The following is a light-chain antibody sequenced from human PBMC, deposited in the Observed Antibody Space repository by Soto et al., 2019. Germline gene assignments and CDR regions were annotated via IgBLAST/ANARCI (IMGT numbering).Light chain of an antibody. CDR1: SSDVGSYNL. J-gene: IGLJ2*01. V-gene: IGLV2-14*02. Sequence: QSALTQPASVSGSPGQSITISCIGTSSDVGSYNLVSWYQHHPGKAPKLIIFEVNNRPSGISNRFSASKSGSTASLTISGLQAEDEAHYYCSSYTSTFTLVFGGGTKVTVL. CDR2: EVN. CDR3: SSYTSTFTLV.